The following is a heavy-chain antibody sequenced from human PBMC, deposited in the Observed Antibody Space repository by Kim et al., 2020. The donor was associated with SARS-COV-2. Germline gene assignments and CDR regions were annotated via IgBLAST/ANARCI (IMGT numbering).Heavy chain of an antibody. D-gene: IGHD3-10*01. CDR1: GFTVSTYS. V-gene: IGHV3-21*01. Sequence: GGSLRLSCAASGFTVSTYSMKWVRQAPGKGLEWVSSISSSSTYIYYADSVKGRFTISRDNAKNSLYLQLNSLRAEDTAVYYCAIARGAGSYPFYYSYGL. J-gene: IGHJ6*01. CDR3: AIARGAGSYPFYYSYGL. CDR2: ISSSSTYI.